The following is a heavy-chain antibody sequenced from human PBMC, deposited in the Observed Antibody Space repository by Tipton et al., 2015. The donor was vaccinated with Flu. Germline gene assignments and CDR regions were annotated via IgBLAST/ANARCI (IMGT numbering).Heavy chain of an antibody. J-gene: IGHJ4*02. Sequence: SLRLSCAASGFTFNSHWMHWVRQAPGKGLLWVSRINSDGSSTTYADSVKGRFTISRDNGKNTVYLQMNSLRAEDTAVYYCARGAYDSSGYYSSWNYWGQGTLVTVSS. D-gene: IGHD3-22*01. V-gene: IGHV3-74*01. CDR1: GFTFNSHW. CDR2: INSDGSST. CDR3: ARGAYDSSGYYSSWNY.